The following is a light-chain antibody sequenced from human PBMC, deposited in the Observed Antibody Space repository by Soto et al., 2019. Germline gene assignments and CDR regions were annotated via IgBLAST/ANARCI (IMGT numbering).Light chain of an antibody. CDR3: QQYNVWPLT. CDR1: QSVNSN. CDR2: VAS. J-gene: IGKJ4*01. Sequence: IVMTQSPVTLSVSPGDRATLSCRASQSVNSNLAWYQQKPGQTPKLLIYVASTRATGIPARFSGSGSGTEFTLTISSVQSEDFAVYYCQQYNVWPLTFGGGTKVEFK. V-gene: IGKV3-15*01.